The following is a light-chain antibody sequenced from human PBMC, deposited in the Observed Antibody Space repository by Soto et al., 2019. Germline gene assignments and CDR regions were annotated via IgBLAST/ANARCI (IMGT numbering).Light chain of an antibody. Sequence: QSALTQPASVSGSPGQSITISCTGTSSDVGGYNYVSWYQQEAGKAPKLMIYDVSNRPSGVSNRFSGSKSGNTASLTISGLQAEDEADYYCSSYTSSSTLVFGGGTKVTVL. CDR2: DVS. J-gene: IGLJ2*01. CDR1: SSDVGGYNY. V-gene: IGLV2-14*01. CDR3: SSYTSSSTLV.